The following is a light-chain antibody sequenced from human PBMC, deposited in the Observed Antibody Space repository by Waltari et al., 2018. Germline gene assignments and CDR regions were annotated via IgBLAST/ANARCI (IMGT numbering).Light chain of an antibody. J-gene: IGLJ3*02. CDR3: SSFTRTNSWV. Sequence: HSAPAQPASVPGSPRQPITISSTGTSSEVGGYNYVSWYQQHPGKAPRLMIYGVNNRPSGVSDRFSGSQSGNTASLTISGLQAEDEADYYCSSFTRTNSWVFGGGTKLTVL. CDR2: GVN. V-gene: IGLV2-14*03. CDR1: SSEVGGYNY.